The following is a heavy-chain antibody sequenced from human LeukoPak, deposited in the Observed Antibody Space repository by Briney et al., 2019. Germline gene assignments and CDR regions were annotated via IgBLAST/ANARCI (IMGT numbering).Heavy chain of an antibody. D-gene: IGHD3-10*01. CDR3: VRVHYSSGSLSSWFDP. V-gene: IGHV4-59*08. J-gene: IGHJ5*02. Sequence: SETLSLTCTVSSDSISDYYWGWIRQPPGKGLEWIGYISYSGRVSYSPSLKPPVTISLDTSKNQVSLKLSSVTAADTAIYYCVRVHYSSGSLSSWFDPWGRGILVTVSS. CDR1: SDSISDYY. CDR2: ISYSGRV.